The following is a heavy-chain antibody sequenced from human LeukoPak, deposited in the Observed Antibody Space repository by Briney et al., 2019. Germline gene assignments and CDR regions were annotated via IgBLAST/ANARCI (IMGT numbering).Heavy chain of an antibody. J-gene: IGHJ4*02. CDR1: GGTFSSHA. V-gene: IGHV1-2*02. CDR2: INPNSGGT. Sequence: GASVKVSCKASGGTFSSHAISWVRQAPGQGLEWMGWINPNSGGTNYAQKFQGRVTMTRDTSISTAYMELSRLRSDDTAVYYCAIWFGDGYFDYWGQGTLVTVSS. D-gene: IGHD3-10*01. CDR3: AIWFGDGYFDY.